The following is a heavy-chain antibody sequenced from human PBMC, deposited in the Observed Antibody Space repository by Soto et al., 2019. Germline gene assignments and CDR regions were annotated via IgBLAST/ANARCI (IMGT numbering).Heavy chain of an antibody. V-gene: IGHV3-7*01. CDR2: VKYDGSQT. CDR3: TRDFQGPLDYGMDV. D-gene: IGHD1-1*01. Sequence: PGRSLRLSCADSGFTFSSYWMSWVRQAPGKGLEWVANVKYDGSQTYYVGSVKGRFTISRDNAKNSLYLQMNSLRAEDTAVYYCTRDFQGPLDYGMDVWGQGTTVTGSS. CDR1: GFTFSSYW. J-gene: IGHJ6*02.